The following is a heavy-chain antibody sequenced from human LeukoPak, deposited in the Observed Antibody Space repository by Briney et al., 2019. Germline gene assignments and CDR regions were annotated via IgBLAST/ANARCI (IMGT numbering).Heavy chain of an antibody. J-gene: IGHJ4*02. Sequence: GRSLRPSCAASGFTFSSYGMHWVRQAPGKGLEWVAVISYDGSNKYYADSVKGRFTISRDNSKNTLYLQMNSLRAEDTAVYYCAKDLRPWAAAVFVYWGQGTLVTVSS. V-gene: IGHV3-30*18. CDR3: AKDLRPWAAAVFVY. CDR2: ISYDGSNK. CDR1: GFTFSSYG. D-gene: IGHD6-13*01.